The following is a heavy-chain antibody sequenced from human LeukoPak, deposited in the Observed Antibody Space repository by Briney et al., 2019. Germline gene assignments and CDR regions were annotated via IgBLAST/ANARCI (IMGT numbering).Heavy chain of an antibody. CDR3: AKVSGYYYDSSGYYPDY. Sequence: GGSLRLSCAASEFTFSSYAMSWVRQAPGKGLEWVSAISGSGGSTYYADSVKGRFIISRDNSKNTLYLQMTSLRAEDTAVYYCAKVSGYYYDSSGYYPDYWGQGTLVTVSS. CDR2: ISGSGGST. CDR1: EFTFSSYA. J-gene: IGHJ4*02. D-gene: IGHD3-22*01. V-gene: IGHV3-23*01.